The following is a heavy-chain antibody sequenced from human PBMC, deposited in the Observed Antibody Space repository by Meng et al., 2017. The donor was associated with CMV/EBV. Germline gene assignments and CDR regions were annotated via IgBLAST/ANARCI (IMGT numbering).Heavy chain of an antibody. CDR1: GFTFSSYE. V-gene: IGHV3-48*03. CDR2: ISSSGSTI. CDR3: AREGCSSTSWGVCAFDI. J-gene: IGHJ3*02. D-gene: IGHD2-2*01. Sequence: GESLKISCAASGFTFSSYEMNWVRQAPGKGQEWVSYISSSGSTIYYADSVKGRFTISRDNAKNSLYLQMNSLRAEDTAVYYCAREGCSSTSWGVCAFDIWGQGTMVTVSS.